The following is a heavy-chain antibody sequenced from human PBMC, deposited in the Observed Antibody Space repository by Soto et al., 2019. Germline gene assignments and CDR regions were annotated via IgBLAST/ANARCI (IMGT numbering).Heavy chain of an antibody. Sequence: PSETLSLTCAVYGGSFSGYYWSWIRQPPGKGLEWIGEINHSGSTNYNPSLKSRATISVDTSKNQFSLKLSSVTAADMAVYYCASEWAGDTAMVKHAFDYWGQGTLVTVSS. CDR2: INHSGST. J-gene: IGHJ4*02. V-gene: IGHV4-34*01. CDR1: GGSFSGYY. CDR3: ASEWAGDTAMVKHAFDY. D-gene: IGHD5-18*01.